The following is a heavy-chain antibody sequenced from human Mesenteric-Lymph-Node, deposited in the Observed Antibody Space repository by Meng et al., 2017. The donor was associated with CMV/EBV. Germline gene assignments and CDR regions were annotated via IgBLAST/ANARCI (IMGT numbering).Heavy chain of an antibody. D-gene: IGHD2-15*01. V-gene: IGHV3-74*01. CDR2: IDNDGGDI. CDR3: ARDTPHNAFDP. J-gene: IGHJ5*02. CDR1: GFSFNNYW. Sequence: GGSLRLSCAASGFSFNNYWMHWVRQPPGRGLVWLSHIDNDGGDIIYADSVKGRFTVSRDDARNIIYLQMSNLRDEDTAVYYCARDTPHNAFDPWGQGALVTVSS.